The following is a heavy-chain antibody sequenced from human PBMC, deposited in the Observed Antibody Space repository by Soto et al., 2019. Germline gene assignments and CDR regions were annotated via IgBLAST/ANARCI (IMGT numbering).Heavy chain of an antibody. CDR2: IYPGDSDT. CDR1: GYSFTSYW. V-gene: IGHV5-51*01. J-gene: IGHJ4*02. CDR3: ARHSSWQLRRHYYDSSGYYVDY. D-gene: IGHD3-22*01. Sequence: GESLKISCKGSGYSFTSYWIGWVRQMPGKGLEWMGIIYPGDSDTRYSPSFQGQVTISADKSISTAYLQWSSLKASDTAMYYCARHSSWQLRRHYYDSSGYYVDYWGQGTLVTAPQ.